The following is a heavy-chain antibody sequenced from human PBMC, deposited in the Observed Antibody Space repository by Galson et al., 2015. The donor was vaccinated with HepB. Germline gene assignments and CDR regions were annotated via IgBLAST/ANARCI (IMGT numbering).Heavy chain of an antibody. Sequence: SLRLSCAASGLTFRSYAMSWVRQAPGKGLEWVSAVSGSGCNTYYADSVKGRFTISRDNSKNTLYLQMNSLRAEDTAVYYCAKGGGRPANDAFDIWGQGTMVTVSS. J-gene: IGHJ3*02. CDR2: VSGSGCNT. D-gene: IGHD1-1*01. V-gene: IGHV3-23*01. CDR1: GLTFRSYA. CDR3: AKGGGRPANDAFDI.